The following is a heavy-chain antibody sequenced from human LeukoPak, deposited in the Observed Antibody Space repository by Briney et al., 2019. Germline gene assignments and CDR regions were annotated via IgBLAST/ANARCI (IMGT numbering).Heavy chain of an antibody. CDR2: ILFDGSNK. CDR3: AKVGDGDYYLDY. J-gene: IGHJ4*02. Sequence: PGGSLRLSCAASGFTFSRYGMHWVRQAPGKGLEWVAVILFDGSNKYYADSAKGRFTISRDNSKNTLYLQMNSLRAEDTAVYYCAKVGDGDYYLDYWGQGTLVTVSS. D-gene: IGHD4-17*01. CDR1: GFTFSRYG. V-gene: IGHV3-33*06.